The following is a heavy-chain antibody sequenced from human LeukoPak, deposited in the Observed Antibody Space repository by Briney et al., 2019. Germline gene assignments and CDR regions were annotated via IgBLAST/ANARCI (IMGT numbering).Heavy chain of an antibody. CDR3: ARRDWVSGAVRAFDI. V-gene: IGHV3-48*03. J-gene: IGHJ3*02. CDR2: ISNDSVDK. CDR1: GFPFSFYE. D-gene: IGHD3-3*01. Sequence: GGSLRLSCVVSGFPFSFYELNWVRQAPGKGLEWVSYISNDSVDKYYVDSVRGRFTISRDNAKKSMYLQMSGLRVEDTAVYYCARRDWVSGAVRAFDIWGQGTMVTVSS.